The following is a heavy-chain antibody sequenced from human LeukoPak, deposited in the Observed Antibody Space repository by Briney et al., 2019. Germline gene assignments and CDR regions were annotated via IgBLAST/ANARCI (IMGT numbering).Heavy chain of an antibody. D-gene: IGHD3-10*01. CDR3: ARVMGYGSGSTTSWYFDL. J-gene: IGHJ2*01. V-gene: IGHV4-39*07. CDR2: ICYSGST. Sequence: SETLSLTCTVSGGSISSSTCYWGWIRQPPGKGLEWIGTICYSGSTYYSSSLKSRVTISVDRSKNQFSLKLSSVTAADTAVYYCARVMGYGSGSTTSWYFDLWGRGTLVTVSS. CDR1: GGSISSSTCY.